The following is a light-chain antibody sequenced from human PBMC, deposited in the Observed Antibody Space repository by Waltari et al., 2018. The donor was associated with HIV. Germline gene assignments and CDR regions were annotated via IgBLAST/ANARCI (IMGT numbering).Light chain of an antibody. CDR3: QHRSNWPIT. Sequence: VLTQSPASLVLSPGERATLSCRASQSVSNYLAWYQQEPGQAPRLLIYGASSRATGIPARFSGSGSGTDFTLTISSLEPGDFAVYYCQHRSNWPITFGQGTRLEIK. J-gene: IGKJ5*01. CDR1: QSVSNY. CDR2: GAS. V-gene: IGKV3-11*01.